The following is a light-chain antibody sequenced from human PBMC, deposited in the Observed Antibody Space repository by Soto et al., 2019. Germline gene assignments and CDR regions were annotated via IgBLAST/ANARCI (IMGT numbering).Light chain of an antibody. Sequence: DIQMTQSPSSLSASVGDRVTITCRASQGIRHYLAWYQQKPGKVPKLLIYEASNLQSGVPSRFRGGGSGTEFTLTSSRLQPEDVTTYYCQNFDSAPQPFGQGTKVEI. CDR3: QNFDSAPQP. CDR1: QGIRHY. CDR2: EAS. V-gene: IGKV1-27*01. J-gene: IGKJ1*01.